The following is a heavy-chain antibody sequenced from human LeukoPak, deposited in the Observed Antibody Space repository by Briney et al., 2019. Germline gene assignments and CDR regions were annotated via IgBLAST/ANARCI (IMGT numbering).Heavy chain of an antibody. V-gene: IGHV4-61*02. CDR1: GGSISNGFYY. CDR3: ARDKLGELAGTFDS. D-gene: IGHD6-19*01. CDR2: IYTTGTT. Sequence: SETLSLTCTVSGGSISNGFYYWSWIRQPAGKGLEWIGRIYTTGTTIYNPSLESRVTMSVDPSRNQFSLRLNSVTAADTAIYYCARDKLGELAGTFDSWGQGTLVTVSS. J-gene: IGHJ4*02.